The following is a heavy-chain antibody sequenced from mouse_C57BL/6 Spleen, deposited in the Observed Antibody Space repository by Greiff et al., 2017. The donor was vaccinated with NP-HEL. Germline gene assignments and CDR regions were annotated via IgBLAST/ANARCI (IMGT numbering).Heavy chain of an antibody. Sequence: QVQLQQSGSELVRPGTSVKMSCKASGYTFTNYWIGWAKQRPGHGLEWIGDIYPGGGYTNYNEKFKGKATLTADKSSSTAYMQFSSLSSEDSASYYCARGNGYFDVWGTGTTVTVSS. CDR3: ARGNGYFDV. J-gene: IGHJ1*03. CDR1: GYTFTNYW. V-gene: IGHV1-63*01. CDR2: IYPGGGYT.